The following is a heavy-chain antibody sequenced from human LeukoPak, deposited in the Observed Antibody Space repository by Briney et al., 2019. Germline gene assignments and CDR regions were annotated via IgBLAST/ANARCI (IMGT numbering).Heavy chain of an antibody. Sequence: PSETLSLTCTVSGGSISSHYWSWIRQPPGKGLEWIGYIYYSGSTNYNPSLKSRVTISVDTSKNQFSLKLSSVTAADTAVYYCARGGYSPHQNWFDPWGQGTLVTVSS. J-gene: IGHJ5*02. V-gene: IGHV4-59*11. D-gene: IGHD5-18*01. CDR3: ARGGYSPHQNWFDP. CDR1: GGSISSHY. CDR2: IYYSGST.